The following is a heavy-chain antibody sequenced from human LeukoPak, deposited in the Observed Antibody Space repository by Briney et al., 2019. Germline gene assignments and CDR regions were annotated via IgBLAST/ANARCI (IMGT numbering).Heavy chain of an antibody. J-gene: IGHJ5*02. CDR2: IYTSGST. CDR1: GGSISSYY. Sequence: PSETLSLTCTVSGGSISSYYWSWIRQPAGKGLEWIGRIYTSGSTNYNPSLKSRVTMSVDTSKNQFSLKLSSVTAADTAVYYCAGMVRGVIRGDWFDPWGQGTLVTVSS. D-gene: IGHD3-10*01. CDR3: AGMVRGVIRGDWFDP. V-gene: IGHV4-4*07.